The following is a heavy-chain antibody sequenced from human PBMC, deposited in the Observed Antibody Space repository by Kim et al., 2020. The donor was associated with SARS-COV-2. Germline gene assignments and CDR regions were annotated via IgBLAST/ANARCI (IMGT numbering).Heavy chain of an antibody. CDR1: GYTFTHHW. Sequence: GESLKISCQASGYTFTHHWIGWVRQKPGEGLEWMGTIHPIDSDTKYRPSLQGRVTFSVDKSIGTADMYWSSLKASDSAMYYCARCGGDWYVHPWFDSWGLGTLVTVSS. D-gene: IGHD2-21*02. J-gene: IGHJ5*01. CDR3: ARCGGDWYVHPWFDS. V-gene: IGHV5-51*01. CDR2: IHPIDSDT.